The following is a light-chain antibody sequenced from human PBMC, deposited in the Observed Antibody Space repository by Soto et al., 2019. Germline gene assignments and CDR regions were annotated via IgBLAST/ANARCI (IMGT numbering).Light chain of an antibody. CDR2: WAS. J-gene: IGKJ4*01. V-gene: IGKV4-1*01. Sequence: DVVMTQSPDSLAVSLGERATINCRSSQSVLSSSNNRNYLAWYQQTPGQPPKLLISWASTRESGVPARFSGSGSGTDFTLTINSLQAEDVAVYYCQQYYTTPLTFGGGTKVEIK. CDR1: QSVLSSSNNRNY. CDR3: QQYYTTPLT.